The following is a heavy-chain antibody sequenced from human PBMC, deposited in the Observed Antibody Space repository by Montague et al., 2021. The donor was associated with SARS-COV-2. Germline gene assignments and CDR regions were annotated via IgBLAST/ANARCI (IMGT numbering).Heavy chain of an antibody. CDR1: GGSISSPDYY. CDR3: ARQLSSYCSTNKCYPYYFDF. CDR2: ITYAGST. Sequence: SETLSLTCTVSGGSISSPDYYWGWIRQSPGKGLEWIGSITYAGSTNYNPSLRSRVSFSMDTSKVHFSLSLNSVTAADTAVYFCARQLSSYCSTNKCYPYYFDFWGQGALVTVSS. J-gene: IGHJ4*02. V-gene: IGHV4-39*01. D-gene: IGHD2-2*01.